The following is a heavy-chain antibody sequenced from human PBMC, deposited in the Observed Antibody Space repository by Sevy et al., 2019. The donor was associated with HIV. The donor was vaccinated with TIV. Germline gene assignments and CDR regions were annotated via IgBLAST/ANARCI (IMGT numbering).Heavy chain of an antibody. CDR2: IRFDGTIQ. CDR3: AKVLHIVVVPAAIDYYYGMDV. Sequence: GGSLRLSCAASGFTCSTYGMHWVRQAPGKGLEWVAFIRFDGTIQYYTDSVKGRLTISRDNSKNTLYLQMNSLRAEDTAGYFCAKVLHIVVVPAAIDYYYGMDVWAQGTTVTVSS. D-gene: IGHD2-2*01. J-gene: IGHJ6*02. CDR1: GFTCSTYG. V-gene: IGHV3-30*02.